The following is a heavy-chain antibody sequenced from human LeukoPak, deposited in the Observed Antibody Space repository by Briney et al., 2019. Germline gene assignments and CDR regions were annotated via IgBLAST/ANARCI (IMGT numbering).Heavy chain of an antibody. CDR2: IYHSGST. J-gene: IGHJ6*03. D-gene: IGHD7-27*01. Sequence: PSQTLSLTCTVSGDSSSSGDYYWNWIRQPPGKGLEWIGYIYHSGSTYYNPSLKSRVIISVDRSKNQFSLDLSSVTAADTAVYYCARDRGEGDSYYYYMDVRGKGTTVTVSS. CDR1: GDSSSSGDYY. V-gene: IGHV4-30-2*01. CDR3: ARDRGEGDSYYYYMDV.